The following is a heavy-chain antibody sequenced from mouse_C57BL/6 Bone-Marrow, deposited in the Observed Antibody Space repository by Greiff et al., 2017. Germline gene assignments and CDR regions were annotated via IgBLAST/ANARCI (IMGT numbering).Heavy chain of an antibody. CDR1: GYTFTDYE. Sequence: QVHVKQSGAELVRPGASVTLSCKASGYTFTDYEMHWVKQTPVHGLEWIGAIDPETGGTAYNQKFKGKAILTADKSSSTAYMELRSLTSEDSAVYYSTRDYGRGYWGEGTTLTVSS. CDR3: TRDYGRGY. J-gene: IGHJ2*01. V-gene: IGHV1-15*01. CDR2: IDPETGGT. D-gene: IGHD1-1*01.